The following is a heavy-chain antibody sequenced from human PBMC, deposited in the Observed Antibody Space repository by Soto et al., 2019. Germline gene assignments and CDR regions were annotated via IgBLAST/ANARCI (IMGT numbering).Heavy chain of an antibody. V-gene: IGHV1-8*01. CDR2: MNPSSGNT. CDR3: ARAEPYSTSSPFDS. D-gene: IGHD6-6*01. CDR1: GYTFTNYN. J-gene: IGHJ4*02. Sequence: QVQLVQSGAEVKKPGASVKVSCKTSGYTFTNYNINWVRQATGQGLEWMGWMNPSSGNTGYAQKFQGRVTMTRNTSITTAYMELSSLRSGDTAVYYCARAEPYSTSSPFDSWGQGTLVTVSS.